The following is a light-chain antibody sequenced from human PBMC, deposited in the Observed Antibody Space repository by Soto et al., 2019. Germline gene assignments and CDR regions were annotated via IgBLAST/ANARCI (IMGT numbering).Light chain of an antibody. CDR3: LQDINYPWT. V-gene: IGKV1-6*01. J-gene: IGKJ1*01. CDR1: RDIGNA. CDR2: GAS. Sequence: ATHMTRSPSSLSASVLDMIAITFLASRDIGNALGWYQQKPGKPPKVLIYGASNLQSGVPPRFSGSGSGTDFTLAISSLQPEDSATYYCLQDINYPWTFGQGTKVDIK.